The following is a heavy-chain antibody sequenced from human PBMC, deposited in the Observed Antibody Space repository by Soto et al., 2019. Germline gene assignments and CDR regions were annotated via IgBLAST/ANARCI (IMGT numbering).Heavy chain of an antibody. CDR3: ARGQLLWFGELLWPDY. V-gene: IGHV1-18*01. CDR2: ISAYNGNT. Sequence: ASVKVSCKASGYTFTSYGISWVRQAPGQGLEWMGWISAYNGNTNYAQKLQGRVTMTTDTSTSTAYMELRSLRSDDTAVYYCARGQLLWFGELLWPDYWGQGTLVTVSS. D-gene: IGHD3-10*01. CDR1: GYTFTSYG. J-gene: IGHJ4*02.